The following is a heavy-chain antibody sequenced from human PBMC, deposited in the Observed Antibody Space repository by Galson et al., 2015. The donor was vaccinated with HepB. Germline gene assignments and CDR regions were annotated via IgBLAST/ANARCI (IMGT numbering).Heavy chain of an antibody. V-gene: IGHV4-59*01. CDR1: GGSISSYY. Sequence: SETLSLTCTVSGGSISSYYWSWIRQPPGKGLEWIGYIYYSGSTNYNPSLKSRVTISVDTSKNQFSLKLSSVTAADTAVYYCARGGMYYYDSSGYSYWGQGTLVTVSS. D-gene: IGHD3-22*01. CDR2: IYYSGST. CDR3: ARGGMYYYDSSGYSY. J-gene: IGHJ4*02.